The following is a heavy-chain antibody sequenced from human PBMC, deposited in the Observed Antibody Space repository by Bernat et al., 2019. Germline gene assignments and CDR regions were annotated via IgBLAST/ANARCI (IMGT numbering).Heavy chain of an antibody. V-gene: IGHV3-48*03. CDR2: ISTGGSTI. Sequence: EVQLVESGGGLERPGGSLRLSCAASGFTFSTYEMSWVRQAPGKGLEWLSYISTGGSTIYYADSVKGRFTISRDNAKNSLYLQMNSLRAEDTAVYYCASDPAHSGFGNLDYWGQGTLVTVSS. J-gene: IGHJ4*02. D-gene: IGHD5-12*01. CDR3: ASDPAHSGFGNLDY. CDR1: GFTFSTYE.